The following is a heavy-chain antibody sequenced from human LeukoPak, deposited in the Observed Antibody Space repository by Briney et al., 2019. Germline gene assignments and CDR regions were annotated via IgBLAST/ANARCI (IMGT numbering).Heavy chain of an antibody. CDR2: IYTSGST. J-gene: IGHJ4*02. CDR1: GGSISSYY. D-gene: IGHD2-15*01. CDR3: ARYRARYCSGGSCYMLDY. Sequence: SETLSLTCTVSGGSISSYYWSWIRQPAGKGLEWIGRIYTSGSTNYNPSLKSRVTMSVDTSKNQFSLKLGSVTAADTAVYYCARYRARYCSGGSCYMLDYWGQGTLVTVSS. V-gene: IGHV4-4*07.